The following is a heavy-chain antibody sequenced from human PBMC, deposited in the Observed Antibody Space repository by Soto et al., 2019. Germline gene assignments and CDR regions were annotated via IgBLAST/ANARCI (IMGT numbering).Heavy chain of an antibody. V-gene: IGHV1-69*12. D-gene: IGHD6-19*01. J-gene: IGHJ2*01. CDR1: GGTFSRYA. Sequence: QVQLVQSGAEVKKYGSSVKVSCKASGGTFSRYAISWVRQAPGQGLEWMGGITPMFGTANYAQKFQGRVTITADESTSTAYRELSSLSSDDTAVYYCAQTLGLAVAGPGRFDLWGRGTLVTVSS. CDR2: ITPMFGTA. CDR3: AQTLGLAVAGPGRFDL.